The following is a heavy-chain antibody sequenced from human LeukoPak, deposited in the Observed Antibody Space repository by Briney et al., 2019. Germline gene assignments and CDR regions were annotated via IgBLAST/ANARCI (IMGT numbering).Heavy chain of an antibody. V-gene: IGHV3-15*01. D-gene: IGHD3-22*01. J-gene: IGHJ4*02. CDR2: IKSKTDGGAT. Sequence: GGSLRLSCAAPGSTFSNAWMSWVRQAPGKGLEWVGRIKSKTDGGATDYAAPVKGRFTISRDDSKNTLYLQMNSLKTEDTAVYYCTTDGHYYDSSGYYVEYYFDYWGQGTLVTVSS. CDR3: TTDGHYYDSSGYYVEYYFDY. CDR1: GSTFSNAW.